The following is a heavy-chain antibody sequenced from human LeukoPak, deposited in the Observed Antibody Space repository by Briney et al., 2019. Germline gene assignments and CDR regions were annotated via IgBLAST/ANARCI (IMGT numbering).Heavy chain of an antibody. V-gene: IGHV3-30*02. D-gene: IGHD3-3*01. CDR3: AKDDALIRFND. CDR1: GFTFSSYA. Sequence: GGSLRLSCAASGFTFSSYAMHWVRQAPGKGLEWVAFIRYDGNNKYYADSVKGRFTISRDNSKNTLYLQIYSLRAGDTAVYYCAKDDALIRFNDWGQGTLVTVSS. J-gene: IGHJ4*02. CDR2: IRYDGNNK.